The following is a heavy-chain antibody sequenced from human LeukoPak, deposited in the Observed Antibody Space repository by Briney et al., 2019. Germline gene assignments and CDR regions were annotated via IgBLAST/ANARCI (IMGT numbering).Heavy chain of an antibody. D-gene: IGHD2-21*01. Sequence: PSGTLSLTCAVSGYSISSGYWWSWVRQPPGKGLEWIGEISHSGSTNYNPSLKSRVTISADASKNQFSLKLNSVTAADTAVYYCTRNAAYCLDFWGQGTPVTVSS. CDR3: TRNAAYCLDF. V-gene: IGHV4-4*02. CDR1: GYSISSGYW. CDR2: ISHSGST. J-gene: IGHJ4*02.